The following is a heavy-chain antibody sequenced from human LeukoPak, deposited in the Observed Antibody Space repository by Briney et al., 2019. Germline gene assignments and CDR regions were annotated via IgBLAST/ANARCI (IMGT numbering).Heavy chain of an antibody. CDR2: INPNSGGT. J-gene: IGHJ6*03. CDR3: ARGGSPIYYYYMDV. V-gene: IGHV1-2*02. Sequence: ASVRVSCKASGYTFTGYFMHWVRQAPGQGLEWMGWINPNSGGTNFAQKFQGRVTMARDTSISTAYMELSRLRSDDTAVYYCARGGSPIYYYYMDVWGKGTTVTISS. CDR1: GYTFTGYF. D-gene: IGHD2-2*01.